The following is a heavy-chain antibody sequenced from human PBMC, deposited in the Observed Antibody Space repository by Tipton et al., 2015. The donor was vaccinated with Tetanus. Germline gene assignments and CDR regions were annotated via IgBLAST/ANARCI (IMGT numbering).Heavy chain of an antibody. J-gene: IGHJ4*02. Sequence: TLSLTCTVSGGSISSDNFHWGWVRQPPGKGLEWIGIVYFGGKTYYNPSLKSRVTISVDMSKNQFSLKLRSVTAADTAVYYCARRSVSARFDDWGQGTPVTVSS. CDR3: ARRSVSARFDD. V-gene: IGHV4-39*07. CDR1: GGSISSDNFH. CDR2: VYFGGKT. D-gene: IGHD6-6*01.